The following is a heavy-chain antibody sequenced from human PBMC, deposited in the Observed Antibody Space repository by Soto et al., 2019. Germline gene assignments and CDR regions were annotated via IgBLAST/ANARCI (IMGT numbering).Heavy chain of an antibody. CDR2: IYYSGST. V-gene: IGHV4-31*03. CDR1: GGSISSGAYY. D-gene: IGHD3-16*01. J-gene: IGHJ4*02. CDR3: ARQGGDGVDY. Sequence: QVQLQESGPGLVKPSQTLSLTCTVSGGSISSGAYYWSWIRQHPGKGLEWIGHIYYSGSTYFNPSLKSRVTISVDTSKNQCSLKLSSVTAADTAVYYCARQGGDGVDYWGQGTLVTVSS.